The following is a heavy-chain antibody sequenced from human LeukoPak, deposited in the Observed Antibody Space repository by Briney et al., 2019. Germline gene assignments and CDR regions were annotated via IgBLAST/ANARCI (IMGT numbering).Heavy chain of an antibody. D-gene: IGHD3-3*01. CDR2: IYYSGST. CDR1: GGSISSYY. V-gene: IGHV4-59*01. CDR3: AGAITTIDY. Sequence: SETLSLTCTVSGGSISSYYWSWIRQPPGKGLEWIGYIYYSGSTNYNPSLKSRVTISVDTSKSQFSLKLSSVTAADTAVYYCAGAITTIDYWGQGTLVTVSS. J-gene: IGHJ4*02.